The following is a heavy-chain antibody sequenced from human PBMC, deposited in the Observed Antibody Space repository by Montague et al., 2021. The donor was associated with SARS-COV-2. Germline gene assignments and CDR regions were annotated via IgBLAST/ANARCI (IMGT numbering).Heavy chain of an antibody. Sequence: SETLSLTCTVSGGSISSYYWSWIRQPAGKGLEWIGRIYPTGSTYYNPSLKSRVTISVDTSKNQFSLKLSTVTAADTAVYYCARDTRIAMLVVVTRYGLDVWGQGTTVTVSS. CDR2: IYPTGST. D-gene: IGHD3-22*01. CDR1: GGSISSYY. J-gene: IGHJ6*02. CDR3: ARDTRIAMLVVVTRYGLDV. V-gene: IGHV4-4*07.